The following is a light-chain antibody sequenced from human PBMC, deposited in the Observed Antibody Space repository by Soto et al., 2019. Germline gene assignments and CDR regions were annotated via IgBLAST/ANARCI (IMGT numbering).Light chain of an antibody. CDR3: SSYRSSGASVV. CDR2: EVT. Sequence: QSALTQPASVSGSPGQSITISCTGTSSDVGGYNYVSWYQQHPGKAPKIMIYEVTNRPSGVSDRFSGSKSGNTASLTISGLQAEDEGDYYCSSYRSSGASVVFGGGTQLTVL. CDR1: SSDVGGYNY. J-gene: IGLJ3*02. V-gene: IGLV2-14*01.